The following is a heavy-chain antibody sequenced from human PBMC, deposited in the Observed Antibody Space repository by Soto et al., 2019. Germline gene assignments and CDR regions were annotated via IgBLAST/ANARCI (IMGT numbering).Heavy chain of an antibody. CDR2: INWNGDK. CDR1: GFSLNTRAVG. D-gene: IGHD2-15*01. V-gene: IGHV2-5*01. J-gene: IGHJ3*02. CDR3: AHRHDLGGFDI. Sequence: SGPTLVNPTQTLTLTCTFSGFSLNTRAVGVGWIRQPPGKALEWLALINWNGDKRYSPSLKDRLTITKDTSKNHVVLTMTNIDPVDTATYHCAHRHDLGGFDIWGQGTTVTVSS.